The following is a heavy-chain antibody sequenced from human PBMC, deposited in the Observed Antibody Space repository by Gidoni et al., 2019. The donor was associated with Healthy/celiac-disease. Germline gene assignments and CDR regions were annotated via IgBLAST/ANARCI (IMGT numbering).Heavy chain of an antibody. V-gene: IGHV5-51*01. CDR3: ARLCSGGSCSDAFDI. J-gene: IGHJ3*02. CDR2: IYPGDSDT. Sequence: EVQLVPSGAEVKKPGESLKISCKGSGYSFTSYWIGWVRQMPGKGLEWMGIIYPGDSDTRYRPSFQGQVTISADKSISTAYLQWSSLKASDTAMYYCARLCSGGSCSDAFDIWGQGTMVTVSS. CDR1: GYSFTSYW. D-gene: IGHD2-15*01.